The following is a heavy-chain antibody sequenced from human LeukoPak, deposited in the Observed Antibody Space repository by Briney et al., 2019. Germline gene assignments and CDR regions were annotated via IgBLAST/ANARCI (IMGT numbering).Heavy chain of an antibody. CDR1: GRSMTVYY. Sequence: SETLSLTCSVSGRSMTVYYWNWIRQSPGKGLEWIGSISYSGSTNYNPSLKSRVTISIDTSKNRFSLKVGSVIAADTAMYYCARGGSRSYTSSTLDYWGQGTLVTVSS. V-gene: IGHV4-59*12. CDR2: ISYSGST. CDR3: ARGGSRSYTSSTLDY. D-gene: IGHD6-6*01. J-gene: IGHJ4*02.